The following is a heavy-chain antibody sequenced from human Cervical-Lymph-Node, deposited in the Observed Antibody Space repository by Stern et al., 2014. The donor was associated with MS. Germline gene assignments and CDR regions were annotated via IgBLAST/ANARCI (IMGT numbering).Heavy chain of an antibody. CDR3: ARDRSLGVTPFFDS. D-gene: IGHD3-10*01. CDR2: IIPILGTT. Sequence: QVKLVQSGAEVKKPGSSLKVSCRASGGTFTNYAIAWVRQAPGQGLDWMGGIIPILGTTDYAQRFQGRVTISADGFMDVIYMEMNSLRSDDTAVYYCARDRSLGVTPFFDSWGQGTLVTVSS. V-gene: IGHV1-69*01. CDR1: GGTFTNYA. J-gene: IGHJ4*02.